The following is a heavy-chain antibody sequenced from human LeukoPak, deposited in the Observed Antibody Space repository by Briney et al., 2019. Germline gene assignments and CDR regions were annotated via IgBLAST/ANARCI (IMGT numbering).Heavy chain of an antibody. CDR3: ARVAYYYDSAGKSLKFFYGMDV. V-gene: IGHV1-69*05. D-gene: IGHD3-22*01. Sequence: SVKVSCKASGGTFSSYAISWVRQAPGQGLEWMGGIIPIFGTANYAQKFQGRVTTTTDESTSTAYMELSSLRSEDTAVYYCARVAYYYDSAGKSLKFFYGMDVWGQGTTGTVSS. CDR2: IIPIFGTA. CDR1: GGTFSSYA. J-gene: IGHJ6*02.